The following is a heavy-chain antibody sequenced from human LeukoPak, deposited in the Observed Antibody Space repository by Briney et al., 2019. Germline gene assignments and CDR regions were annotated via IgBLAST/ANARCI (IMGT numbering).Heavy chain of an antibody. Sequence: PGGSLRLSCAASGFTFSSYAMHWVRQAPGKGLEWVSAISGSGGSTYYADSVKGRFTISRDNSKNTLYLQMNSLRAEDTAVYYCAKTYSSGWYHDDYWGQGTLVTVSS. CDR1: GFTFSSYA. CDR2: ISGSGGST. D-gene: IGHD6-19*01. V-gene: IGHV3-23*01. CDR3: AKTYSSGWYHDDY. J-gene: IGHJ4*02.